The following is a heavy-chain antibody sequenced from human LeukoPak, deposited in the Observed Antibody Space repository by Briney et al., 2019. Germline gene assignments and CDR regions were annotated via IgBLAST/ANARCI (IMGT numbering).Heavy chain of an antibody. J-gene: IGHJ3*02. CDR2: IYPGDSDT. D-gene: IGHD3-22*01. CDR3: ARLDSSGTPPQGAFDI. CDR1: GYSFTSYW. Sequence: GESLKISCKGSGYSFTSYWIGWVRQMPGKGLEWMGIIYPGDSDTRYSPSFQGQVTISANKSISTAYLQWSSLKASDTAMYYCARLDSSGTPPQGAFDIWGQGTMVTVSS. V-gene: IGHV5-51*01.